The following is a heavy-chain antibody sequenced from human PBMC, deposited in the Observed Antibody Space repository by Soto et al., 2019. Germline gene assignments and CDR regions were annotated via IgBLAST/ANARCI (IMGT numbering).Heavy chain of an antibody. CDR2: INYSGNT. Sequence: QVQLQQWGAGLLKPSETLSLTCAVYGGSFSDFYWSWIRQSPGKGLEWLWEINYSGNTNYNPSLKSRITISVDTSKKELYLKLTSVTAADTAIYYCSCYARDYWGQGTLVTVSS. J-gene: IGHJ4*02. D-gene: IGHD2-15*01. CDR1: GGSFSDFY. CDR3: SCYARDY. V-gene: IGHV4-34*01.